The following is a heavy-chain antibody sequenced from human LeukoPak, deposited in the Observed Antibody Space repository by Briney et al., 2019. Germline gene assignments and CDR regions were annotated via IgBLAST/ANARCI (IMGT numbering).Heavy chain of an antibody. CDR2: ISWNSGSI. CDR1: GFTFDDNA. V-gene: IGHV3-9*01. Sequence: PARSLTLSCAASGFTFDDNALHWVRQAPGKGLEWDSGISWNSGSIGYADSVKGRFTISRDNAKNSLYLQMNSLRAEDTALYYCAKEDRRGRHFDYWGQGTLVIVSS. CDR3: AKEDRRGRHFDY. J-gene: IGHJ4*02. D-gene: IGHD3-16*01.